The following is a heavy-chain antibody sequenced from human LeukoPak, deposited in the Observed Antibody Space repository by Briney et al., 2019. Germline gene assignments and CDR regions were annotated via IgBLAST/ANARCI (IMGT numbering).Heavy chain of an antibody. CDR2: INPNSGGT. CDR3: AFIRFLEWLFPMDV. Sequence: ASVKVSCKASGYTFTGYYMHWVRQAPGQGLEWMGWINPNSGGTNYAQKFQGRVTMTRDTSISTAYMELSRLRSDDTAVYYCAFIRFLEWLFPMDVWGKGTTVTVSS. V-gene: IGHV1-2*02. D-gene: IGHD3-3*01. CDR1: GYTFTGYY. J-gene: IGHJ6*03.